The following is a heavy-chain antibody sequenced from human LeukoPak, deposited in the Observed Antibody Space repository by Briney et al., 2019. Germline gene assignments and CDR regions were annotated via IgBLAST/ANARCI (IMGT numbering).Heavy chain of an antibody. CDR3: ARGGYGDRDDALDI. CDR1: GGSISSHY. CDR2: IYYSGST. D-gene: IGHD4-17*01. V-gene: IGHV4-59*11. J-gene: IGHJ3*02. Sequence: SETLSLTCTVSGGSISSHYWSWIRQPPGKGLEWIGYIYYSGSTNYNPSLKSRVTISVDTSKNQFSLKLRSVTAADTAVYYCARGGYGDRDDALDIWGQGTMVTVSS.